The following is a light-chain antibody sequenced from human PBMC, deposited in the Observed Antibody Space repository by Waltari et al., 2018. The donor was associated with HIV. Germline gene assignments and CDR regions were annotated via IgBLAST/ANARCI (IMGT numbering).Light chain of an antibody. CDR3: LQHDNIPSST. CDR1: EDMNDD. Sequence: TTLTESAGFMSATRGDRVNISCKASEDMNDDMNWYQQKTGETAIFIIQKATPIVPGIPPRFSGSGYGTDLTLTINYIESEDAAYYFCLQHDNIPSSTFGQGTRLEIK. CDR2: KAT. V-gene: IGKV5-2*01. J-gene: IGKJ5*01.